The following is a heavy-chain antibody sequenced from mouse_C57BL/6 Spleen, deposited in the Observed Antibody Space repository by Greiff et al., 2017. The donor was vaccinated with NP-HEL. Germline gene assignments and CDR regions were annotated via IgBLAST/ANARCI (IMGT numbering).Heavy chain of an antibody. CDR2: IDPSDSYT. Sequence: QVQLKQPGAELVMPGASVKLSCKASGYTFTSYWMHWVKQRPGQGLEWIGEIDPSDSYTNYNQKFKGKSTLTVDKSSSTAYMQLSSLTSEDSAVYYCARWGYGSKGYWYFDVWGTGTTVTVSS. D-gene: IGHD1-1*01. J-gene: IGHJ1*03. CDR3: ARWGYGSKGYWYFDV. V-gene: IGHV1-69*01. CDR1: GYTFTSYW.